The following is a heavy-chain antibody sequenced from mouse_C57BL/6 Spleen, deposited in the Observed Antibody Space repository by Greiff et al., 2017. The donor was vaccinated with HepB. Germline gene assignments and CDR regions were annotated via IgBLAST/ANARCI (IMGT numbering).Heavy chain of an antibody. Sequence: EVKLVESGGGLVQPGGSMKLSCVASGFTFSNYWMNWVRQSPEKGLEWVAQIRLKSDNYATHYAESVKGRFTISRDDSKSSVYLQMNNLRAEDTGIYYCTGHNYLYYYAMDYWGQGTSVTVSS. D-gene: IGHD5-5*01. J-gene: IGHJ4*01. CDR1: GFTFSNYW. CDR2: IRLKSDNYAT. CDR3: TGHNYLYYYAMDY. V-gene: IGHV6-3*01.